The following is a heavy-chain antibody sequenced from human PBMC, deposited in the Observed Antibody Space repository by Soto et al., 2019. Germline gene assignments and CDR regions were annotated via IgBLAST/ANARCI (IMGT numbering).Heavy chain of an antibody. J-gene: IGHJ4*02. CDR3: AKVRGDSGYVNYFDY. V-gene: IGHV3-23*01. CDR2: ISGSGGVT. D-gene: IGHD5-12*01. Sequence: GGSLRLSCAASGFTFSSYAMSWVRQAPGKGLEWVSDISGSGGVTYYADSVKGRFTISRDNSKNTLYLQMNSLRAEDTAVYYCAKVRGDSGYVNYFDYWGQGTLVTVSS. CDR1: GFTFSSYA.